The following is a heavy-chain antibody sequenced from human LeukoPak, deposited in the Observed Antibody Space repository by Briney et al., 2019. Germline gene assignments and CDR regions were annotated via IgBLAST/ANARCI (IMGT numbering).Heavy chain of an antibody. D-gene: IGHD1-26*01. J-gene: IGHJ4*02. CDR3: ARDAPYLVGATYFDY. V-gene: IGHV3-48*03. CDR2: IGGTGVTI. Sequence: GGSLRLSCVASGFDFNTYEMTWVRQAPGKGLEWVSYIGGTGVTIYYADSVKGRFTVSRDNAKNSVYLQMNSLRAEDTAVYYCARDAPYLVGATYFDYWGQGTLVTVSS. CDR1: GFDFNTYE.